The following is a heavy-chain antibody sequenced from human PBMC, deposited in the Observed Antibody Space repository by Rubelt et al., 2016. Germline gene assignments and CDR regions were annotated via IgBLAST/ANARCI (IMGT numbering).Heavy chain of an antibody. CDR3: AQGSSLVGFGYFDH. V-gene: IGHV3-74*01. CDR2: IDDDGSTT. D-gene: IGHD3-10*01. CDR1: GFTFSTYW. J-gene: IGHJ4*02. Sequence: GEIGGGLVHPGGSLRLSCVASGFTFSTYWMHWVRQAPGKGLVWVSRIDDDGSTTDYADSVKGRFTMSRDNAKNSLYLQMNSIGTEDTALYYCAQGSSLVGFGYFDHWGQGTLVTVSS.